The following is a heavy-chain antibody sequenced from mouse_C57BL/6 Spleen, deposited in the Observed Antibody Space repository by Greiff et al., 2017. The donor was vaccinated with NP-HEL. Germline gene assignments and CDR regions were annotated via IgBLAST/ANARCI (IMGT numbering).Heavy chain of an antibody. CDR3: ARQGDYGSSLDY. CDR1: GFTFSSYG. J-gene: IGHJ2*01. V-gene: IGHV5-6*01. CDR2: ISSGGSYT. Sequence: EVQLVESGGDLVKPGGSLKLSCAASGFTFSSYGMSWVRQTPDKRLEWVATISSGGSYTYYPDSVKGRFTISRDNAKNTLYLQMSSLKSEDTAMYYCARQGDYGSSLDYGGQGTTLTVSS. D-gene: IGHD1-1*01.